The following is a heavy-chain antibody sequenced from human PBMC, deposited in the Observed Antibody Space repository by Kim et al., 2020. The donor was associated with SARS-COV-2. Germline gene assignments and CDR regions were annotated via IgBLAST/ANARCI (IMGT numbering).Heavy chain of an antibody. CDR3: ARDGYSSSWYAAFDI. V-gene: IGHV4-39*07. Sequence: SETLSLTCTVSGGSISSSSYYWGWIRQPPGKGLEWIGSIYYSGSTYYNPSLKSRVTISVDTSKNQFSLKLSSVTAADTAVYYCARDGYSSSWYAAFDIWGQGTMVTVSS. J-gene: IGHJ3*02. CDR1: GGSISSSSYY. CDR2: IYYSGST. D-gene: IGHD6-13*01.